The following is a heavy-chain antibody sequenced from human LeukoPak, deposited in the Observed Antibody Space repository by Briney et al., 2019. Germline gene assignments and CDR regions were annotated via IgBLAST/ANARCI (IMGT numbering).Heavy chain of an antibody. CDR2: INHSGST. D-gene: IGHD1-26*01. V-gene: IGHV4-34*01. J-gene: IGHJ5*02. Sequence: PETLSLTCAVYGGSFSGYYWSWIRQPPGKGLEWIGEINHSGSTNYNPSLKSRVTISVDTSKNQFSLKLSSVTAADTAVYYCARGKSGSPRFDPWGQGTLVTVSS. CDR3: ARGKSGSPRFDP. CDR1: GGSFSGYY.